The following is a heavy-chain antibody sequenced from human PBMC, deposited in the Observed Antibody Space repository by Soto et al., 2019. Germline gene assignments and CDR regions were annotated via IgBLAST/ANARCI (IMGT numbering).Heavy chain of an antibody. CDR1: GGSISSSSYY. Sequence: QLQLQESGPGLVKPSETLSLTCTVSGGSISSSSYYWGWIRQPPGKGLEWIGSIFYSGSTYYNPYLKIRVTISVDTSKNQFSLKLSSVTAADTAVYYCARHLTYCSAGSCYSDFPYYGMDVWGQGTTVTVSS. D-gene: IGHD2-15*01. CDR3: ARHLTYCSAGSCYSDFPYYGMDV. V-gene: IGHV4-39*01. J-gene: IGHJ6*02. CDR2: IFYSGST.